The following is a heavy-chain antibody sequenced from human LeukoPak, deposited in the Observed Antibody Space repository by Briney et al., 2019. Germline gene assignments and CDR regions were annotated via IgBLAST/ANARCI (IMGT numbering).Heavy chain of an antibody. CDR2: ISPYNGNT. J-gene: IGHJ4*02. V-gene: IGHV1-18*04. D-gene: IGHD2-2*01. CDR1: GYTFSNYG. Sequence: ASVKVSCKASGYTFSNYGISWVRQAPGQGFEWMGWISPYNGNTDYAQNLQGRVTMTTDTSTSTVYMELRSLRSDDTAVYYCARDRSTSDYWGQGTLVTVSS. CDR3: ARDRSTSDY.